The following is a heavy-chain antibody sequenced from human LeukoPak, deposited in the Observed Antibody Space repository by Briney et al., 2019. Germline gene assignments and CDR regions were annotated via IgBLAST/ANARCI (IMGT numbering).Heavy chain of an antibody. CDR3: AKDPDYYDSSGSSIPGHRFDP. V-gene: IGHV3-23*02. D-gene: IGHD3-22*01. CDR1: RFTLSSYS. Sequence: GGSLTLSCAASRFTLSSYSMSWVRQAPGGGREWGSSIIGRGGSTYYRGSVEGRFTISRDNSKNTLYRKINSMRGEDRAVYYCAKDPDYYDSSGSSIPGHRFDPWGPRPLVTVSS. CDR2: IIGRGGST. J-gene: IGHJ5*02.